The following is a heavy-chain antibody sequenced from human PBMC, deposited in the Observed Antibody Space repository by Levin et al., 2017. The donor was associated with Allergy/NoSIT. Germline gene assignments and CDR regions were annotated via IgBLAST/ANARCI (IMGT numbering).Heavy chain of an antibody. Sequence: SETLSLTCAVYGGSFSGYYWSWIRQPPGKGLEWIGEINHSGSTNYNPSLKSRVTISVDTSKNQFSLKLSSVTAADTAVYYCARVRNGGYSSSGWYNWFDPWGQGTLVTVSS. V-gene: IGHV4-34*01. CDR2: INHSGST. J-gene: IGHJ5*02. CDR3: ARVRNGGYSSSGWYNWFDP. D-gene: IGHD6-13*01. CDR1: GGSFSGYY.